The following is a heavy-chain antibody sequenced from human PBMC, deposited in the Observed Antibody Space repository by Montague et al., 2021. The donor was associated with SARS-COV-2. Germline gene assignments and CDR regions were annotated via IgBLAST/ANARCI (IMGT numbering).Heavy chain of an antibody. Sequence: TLSLTCTVSGGSISSSSYYWGWIRQPPGKGLEWIRSIYYSGSTYYNPSLKSRVTTSVDTSKNQFSLKLSSVTAADTAVYYCARRVTGTTVHYYYYGMDVWGQGTTVTVSS. CDR2: IYYSGST. V-gene: IGHV4-39*01. J-gene: IGHJ6*02. CDR3: ARRVTGTTVHYYYYGMDV. D-gene: IGHD1-20*01. CDR1: GGSISSSSYY.